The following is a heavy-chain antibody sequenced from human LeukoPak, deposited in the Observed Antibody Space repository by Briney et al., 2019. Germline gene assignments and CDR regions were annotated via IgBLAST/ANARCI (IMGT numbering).Heavy chain of an antibody. CDR3: VRGQWNSIYYFDS. D-gene: IGHD6-19*01. CDR1: GDSVSRNNAG. V-gene: IGHV6-1*01. J-gene: IGHJ4*02. Sequence: SQTLSLTCAISGDSVSRNNAGWNWIRQSPSRGLEWLGRTYYRSKFYTDYAVSVQGRITIYPDTSRNQFSLQLNSVTPEDTAIYYCVRGQWNSIYYFDSWGQGTLVTVSS. CDR2: TYYRSKFYT.